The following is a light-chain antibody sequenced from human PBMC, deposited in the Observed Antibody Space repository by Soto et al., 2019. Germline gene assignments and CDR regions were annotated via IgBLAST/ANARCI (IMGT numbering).Light chain of an antibody. CDR1: QSIISY. CDR3: QRDKNWPLT. V-gene: IGKV1-39*01. Sequence: TVPVSSLPVSVGDTVTITCRSRQSIISYLNWYQQKPGKAPKLLIYAASSLQSGVPSRFSGSGSGTDFTLTINSLQSEDFAVYYCQRDKNWPLTFGGGTKVDI. J-gene: IGKJ4*01. CDR2: AAS.